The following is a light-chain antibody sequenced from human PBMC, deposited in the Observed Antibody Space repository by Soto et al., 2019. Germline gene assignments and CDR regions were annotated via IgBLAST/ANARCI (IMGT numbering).Light chain of an antibody. J-gene: IGKJ4*01. CDR3: QQYGSSPLT. Sequence: EIVLTQSPGTLSLSPGERATLSCRASQSVSSSYLAWYQQKPGQAPRLLFYGASSRATGIPDRFSGSGSGTDFTLTISRLEAEDFAVYYCQQYGSSPLTCGGGTKVEIK. CDR2: GAS. CDR1: QSVSSSY. V-gene: IGKV3-20*01.